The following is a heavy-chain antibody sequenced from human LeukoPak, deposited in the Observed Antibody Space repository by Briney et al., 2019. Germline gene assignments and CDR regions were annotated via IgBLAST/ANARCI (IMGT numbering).Heavy chain of an antibody. V-gene: IGHV4-34*01. CDR2: INHSGST. CDR1: GGSFSGYY. CDR3: ARRPKYSSSWNNWFDP. Sequence: SETLSLTCAVYGGSFSGYYWSWIRQPPGKGLERIGEINHSGSTNYNPSLKSRVTISVDTSKNQFSLKLSSVTAADTAVYYCARRPKYSSSWNNWFDPWGQGTLVTVSS. D-gene: IGHD6-13*01. J-gene: IGHJ5*02.